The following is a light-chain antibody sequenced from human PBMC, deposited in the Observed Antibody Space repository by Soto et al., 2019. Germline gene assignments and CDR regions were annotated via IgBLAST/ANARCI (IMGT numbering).Light chain of an antibody. V-gene: IGLV2-14*01. Sequence: QSALTQPASVSGSPGQSITISCTGTNNDVGAYTYVSWYQQHPGKAPRLIIYEVSERPSGVSNRFSGSKSGNTASLVISGLQDEDEADYSCSSYRTGSRVFGGGTKLTVL. CDR3: SSYRTGSRV. J-gene: IGLJ2*01. CDR1: NNDVGAYTY. CDR2: EVS.